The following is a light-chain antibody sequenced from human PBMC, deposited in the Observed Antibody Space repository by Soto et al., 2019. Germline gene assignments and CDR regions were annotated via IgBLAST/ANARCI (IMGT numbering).Light chain of an antibody. J-gene: IGKJ2*01. CDR1: QCVSSY. CDR2: DAS. CDR3: QQRSNWGYT. V-gene: IGKV3-11*01. Sequence: EIVLTQSPATLSLSPGERATLSCRASQCVSSYLAWYQQKPGQAPRLLIYDASNRATGIPARFSGSGSGTDFTRTISSLEPEDFAVYYCQQRSNWGYTLGQGTKLEIK.